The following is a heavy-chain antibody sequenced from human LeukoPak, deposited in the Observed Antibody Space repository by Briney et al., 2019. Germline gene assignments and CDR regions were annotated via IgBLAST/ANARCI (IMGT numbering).Heavy chain of an antibody. Sequence: SETLSLTCTVSGGSISSYYWSWIRQPPGKGLEWIGYIHYSGSTNYNPSLKSRVTISVDMSKNQFSLKLSSVTAADTAVYYCAREGKDIVVVPAAMRYYYYMDVWGKGTTVTVSS. J-gene: IGHJ6*03. CDR2: IHYSGST. CDR1: GGSISSYY. D-gene: IGHD2-2*01. CDR3: AREGKDIVVVPAAMRYYYYMDV. V-gene: IGHV4-59*01.